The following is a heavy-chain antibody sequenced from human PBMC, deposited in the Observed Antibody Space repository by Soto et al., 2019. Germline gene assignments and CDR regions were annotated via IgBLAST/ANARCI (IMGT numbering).Heavy chain of an antibody. CDR2: ISSSGSTI. V-gene: IGHV3-11*01. CDR3: ARDRTSGYPSFYMDV. J-gene: IGHJ6*03. CDR1: GFTFGDYY. Sequence: GGSLRLSCAASGFTFGDYYMSWIRQAPGKGLEWVSYISSSGSTIYYADSVKGRFTISRDNAKSSLFLQMHSLRAEDTAVYYCARDRTSGYPSFYMDVWGKGTTVTVSS. D-gene: IGHD5-12*01.